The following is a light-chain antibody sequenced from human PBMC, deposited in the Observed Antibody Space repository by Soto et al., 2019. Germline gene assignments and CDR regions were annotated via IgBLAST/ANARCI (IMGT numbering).Light chain of an antibody. V-gene: IGKV1-27*01. CDR3: QKYNSPPLT. CDR1: QVISNY. Sequence: DIQMTQSPSSLSASVGDRVTITCRASQVISNYLAWYQQKPGKVPKLLIYAASTLQSGVPSRFSGSGSGTDFTLTISSLQPEDVATYYCQKYNSPPLTFGGGTKVEIK. J-gene: IGKJ4*01. CDR2: AAS.